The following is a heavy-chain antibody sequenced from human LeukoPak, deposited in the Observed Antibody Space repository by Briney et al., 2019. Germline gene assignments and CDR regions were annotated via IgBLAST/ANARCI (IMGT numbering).Heavy chain of an antibody. D-gene: IGHD2-8*02. Sequence: PGGSLRLSCAASGFTFSSYGIHWVRQAPGKGLECVANIKQDGSEKNYVDSVKGRFTISRDNARNSLYLQMNSLRVEDTAVYYCVRDGWSTFYDYWGQGTLVTVSS. CDR2: IKQDGSEK. CDR3: VRDGWSTFYDY. CDR1: GFTFSSYG. V-gene: IGHV3-7*01. J-gene: IGHJ4*02.